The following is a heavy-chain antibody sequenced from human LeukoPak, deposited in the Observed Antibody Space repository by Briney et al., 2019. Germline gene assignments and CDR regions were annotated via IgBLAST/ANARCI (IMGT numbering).Heavy chain of an antibody. Sequence: GGSLRLSCSAAGFTFSDYAVTWVRQAPGKGLEWVSALGSRGDTTFYADSVKGRFTISRDNSRNTLYLQMNSLRADDTAVYYCASGGYCSSTSCSRLIDYWGQGTLVTVSS. CDR2: LGSRGDTT. V-gene: IGHV3-23*01. D-gene: IGHD2-2*01. J-gene: IGHJ4*02. CDR3: ASGGYCSSTSCSRLIDY. CDR1: GFTFSDYA.